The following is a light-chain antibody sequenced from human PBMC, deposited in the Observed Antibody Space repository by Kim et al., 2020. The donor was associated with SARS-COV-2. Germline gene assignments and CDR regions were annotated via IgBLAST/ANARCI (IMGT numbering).Light chain of an antibody. CDR1: KLGEKY. V-gene: IGLV3-1*01. CDR2: QDT. CDR3: QVWDSTTTV. Sequence: SVSPGQTASITCSGDKLGEKYVCWYQQRPGQSPVVVIYQDTNRPSGIPERFSGSNSGNTATLTISGTQAMDEADYSCQVWDSTTTVFGGGTQLTVL. J-gene: IGLJ2*01.